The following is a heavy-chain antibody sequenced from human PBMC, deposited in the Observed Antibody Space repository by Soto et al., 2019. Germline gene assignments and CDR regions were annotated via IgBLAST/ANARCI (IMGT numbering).Heavy chain of an antibody. CDR1: GFNCSDYY. CDR3: ARDLAIVGATTVHPDAFDI. V-gene: IGHV3-11*05. Sequence: PVGSLRLSCAASGFNCSDYYMSWIRQAQGKGLEWVSYISSSSSYTNYADSVKGRFTISRDNAKNSLYLQMNSLRAEDTAVYYCARDLAIVGATTVHPDAFDIWGQGTMVTVSS. D-gene: IGHD1-26*01. CDR2: ISSSSSYT. J-gene: IGHJ3*02.